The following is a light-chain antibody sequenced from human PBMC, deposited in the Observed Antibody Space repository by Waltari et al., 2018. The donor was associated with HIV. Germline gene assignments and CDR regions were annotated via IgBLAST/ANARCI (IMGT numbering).Light chain of an antibody. J-gene: IGKJ5*01. Sequence: DIAMTQTPLSLSVPPGRPASISCMSTQSLLHSDGNTYLYWYLQKAGQPPQLLIYEVSNRFSGVPDRFSGSGSGTYFTLKISRVEAEDVGVYYCMQSTQLPITFGQGTRLEIK. CDR3: MQSTQLPIT. CDR2: EVS. V-gene: IGKV2D-29*01. CDR1: QSLLHSDGNTY.